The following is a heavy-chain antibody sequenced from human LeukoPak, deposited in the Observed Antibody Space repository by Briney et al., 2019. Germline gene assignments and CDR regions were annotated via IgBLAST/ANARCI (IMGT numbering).Heavy chain of an antibody. J-gene: IGHJ4*02. V-gene: IGHV3-23*01. CDR2: ISGSGGST. Sequence: PGGSLRLSCAASGFTFSSYAMSWVRQAPGKGLEWVSAISGSGGSTYYADSVKGRFTISRDNSKNTLYLQMNSLRAEDMAVYYCAKDRAHDYVWGSYRYTVGYWGQGTLVTVSS. CDR1: GFTFSSYA. D-gene: IGHD3-16*02. CDR3: AKDRAHDYVWGSYRYTVGY.